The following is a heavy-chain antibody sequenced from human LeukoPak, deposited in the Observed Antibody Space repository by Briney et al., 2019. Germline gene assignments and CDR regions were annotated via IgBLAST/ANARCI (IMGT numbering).Heavy chain of an antibody. CDR3: ARRRYYGSGSYAPFDY. CDR1: GYSFTSYW. CDR2: IYPGDSDT. D-gene: IGHD3-10*01. J-gene: IGHJ4*02. V-gene: IGHV5-51*01. Sequence: GESLKISCKSSGYSFTSYWVGWVRQMPGKGLEWMGIIYPGDSDTRYSPSFQGQVTISADKSISTAYLQWSSLKASDTAMYYCARRRYYGSGSYAPFDYWGQGTLVTVSS.